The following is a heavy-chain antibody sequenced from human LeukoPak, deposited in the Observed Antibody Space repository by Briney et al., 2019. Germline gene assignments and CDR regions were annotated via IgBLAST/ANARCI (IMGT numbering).Heavy chain of an antibody. J-gene: IGHJ4*02. CDR3: AREILSSVGYFDY. CDR2: IYHSGSP. D-gene: IGHD2-15*01. CDR1: GGSFSGGDYS. V-gene: IGHV4-30-2*01. Sequence: NPSETLSLTCAVSGGSFSGGDYSWSWIRQPPGKGLEWIGYIYHSGSPYYNPSLKSRVTISIDRSKNQLSLNLNSVTATDTAVYYCAREILSSVGYFDYWGQGILVTVSS.